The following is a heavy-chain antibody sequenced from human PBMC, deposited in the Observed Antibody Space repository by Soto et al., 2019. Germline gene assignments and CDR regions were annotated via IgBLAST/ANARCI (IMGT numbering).Heavy chain of an antibody. CDR3: STTGGY. V-gene: IGHV3-7*03. Sequence: PVDSLRPSFITSGTTFIDYWSRRLRQAQGRGLEWVATIRQDGGQMYYVDSVKGIFTIFIYRAKTSLCLQMNSLTVEDTALYYCSTTGGYWGQGILVTVSS. CDR1: GTTFIDYW. CDR2: IRQDGGQM. D-gene: IGHD2-8*02. J-gene: IGHJ4*02.